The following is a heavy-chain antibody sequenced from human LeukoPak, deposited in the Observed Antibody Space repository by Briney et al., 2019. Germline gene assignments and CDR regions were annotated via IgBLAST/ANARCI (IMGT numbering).Heavy chain of an antibody. CDR1: GATFSSYA. J-gene: IGHJ4*02. CDR3: ASGALYGGYDV. D-gene: IGHD3-22*01. V-gene: IGHV1-69*05. Sequence: SVKLSFKSSGATFSSYAISWGRQAPGPGLEWMGRIIPIFGTANYAQKFQGRVTITTAESTRSAEMELSRVGYEDTAVYYCASGALYGGYDVWGQGTLVTVSS. CDR2: IIPIFGTA.